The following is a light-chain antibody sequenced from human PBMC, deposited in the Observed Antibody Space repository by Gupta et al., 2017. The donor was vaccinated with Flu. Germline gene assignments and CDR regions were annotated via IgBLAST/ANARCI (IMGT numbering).Light chain of an antibody. J-gene: IGLJ1*01. CDR3: SSDTSSDTYV. Sequence: QSALTQPPSVSGSPGQSVTISCTGTSSDIGNYNRVSWYQQPPGTAPKLMIYEVSKRPAGVPGRFSGSKSGNTASLTISGREEEDGADYYCSSDTSSDTYVFGTGTKLTVL. CDR2: EVS. CDR1: SSDIGNYNR. V-gene: IGLV2-18*02.